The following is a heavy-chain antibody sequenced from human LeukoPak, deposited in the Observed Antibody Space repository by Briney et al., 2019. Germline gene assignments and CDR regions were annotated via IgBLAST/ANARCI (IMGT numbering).Heavy chain of an antibody. CDR2: INWNGGST. CDR3: ARDYYDSSGYYYDFDY. CDR1: GFTFDDYG. J-gene: IGHJ4*02. D-gene: IGHD3-22*01. Sequence: GGSLRLSCAASGFTFDDYGMSWVRQAPGKGLEWVSGINWNGGSTGYADSVKGRFTISRDNAKNSLYLQMNSLRAEDTAVYYCARDYYDSSGYYYDFDYWGQGTLVTVSS. V-gene: IGHV3-20*04.